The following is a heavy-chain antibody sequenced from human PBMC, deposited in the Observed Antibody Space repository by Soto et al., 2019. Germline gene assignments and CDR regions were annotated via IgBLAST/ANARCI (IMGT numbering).Heavy chain of an antibody. CDR2: ISAYNGNT. J-gene: IGHJ4*02. CDR3: ARSGPIAVAGNFDY. Sequence: ASVKVCCKASVYTFISYGSRCLRQAPGQGLEWMGWISAYNGNTNYAQKLQGRVTMTTDTSTSTAYMELRSLRSDDTAVYYCARSGPIAVAGNFDYWGQGTLVTVSS. CDR1: VYTFISYG. V-gene: IGHV1-18*01. D-gene: IGHD6-19*01.